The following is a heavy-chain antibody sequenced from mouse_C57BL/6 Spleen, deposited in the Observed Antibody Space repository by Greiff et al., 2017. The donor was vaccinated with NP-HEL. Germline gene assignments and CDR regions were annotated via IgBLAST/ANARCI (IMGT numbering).Heavy chain of an antibody. D-gene: IGHD2-4*01. Sequence: VQLQQSGPELVKPGASVKISCKASGYAFSSSWMNWVKQRPGKGLAWIGRLYPGDGDTNYNGKFKGKATLTADKSSSTAYMQLSSLTSEDSAVSFCARTPFYYETYYFDYWGQGTTLTVSS. CDR1: GYAFSSSW. J-gene: IGHJ2*01. CDR2: LYPGDGDT. V-gene: IGHV1-82*01. CDR3: ARTPFYYETYYFDY.